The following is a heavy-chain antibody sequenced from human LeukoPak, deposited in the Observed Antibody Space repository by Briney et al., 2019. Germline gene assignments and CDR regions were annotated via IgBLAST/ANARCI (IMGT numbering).Heavy chain of an antibody. J-gene: IGHJ5*02. V-gene: IGHV4-39*01. CDR3: ARQRMPSDYGDT. D-gene: IGHD4-17*01. Sequence: PSETLSLTCSVSGGSISSTSYYWGWIRQPPGKGLEWIGSIYYSGSTYYNPSLKSRVTMSVDTSKNQFSLKLNSVTAADTAVYYCARQRMPSDYGDTWGQGTPVTVSS. CDR1: GGSISSTSYY. CDR2: IYYSGST.